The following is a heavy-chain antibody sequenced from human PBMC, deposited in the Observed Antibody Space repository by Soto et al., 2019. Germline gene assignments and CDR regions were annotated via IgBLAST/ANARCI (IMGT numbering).Heavy chain of an antibody. J-gene: IGHJ6*02. CDR3: AKDGYSDYYYYGMDV. CDR1: GCTFSSYA. Sequence: XGSLILSCAASGCTFSSYAMSWVRQAPGKGLEWVSAIIGSGGSTYYADSVKGRFTISRDNSKNTLYLQMNSLRAEDTAVYYCAKDGYSDYYYYGMDVWGQGNTVTVS. D-gene: IGHD5-18*01. V-gene: IGHV3-23*01. CDR2: IIGSGGST.